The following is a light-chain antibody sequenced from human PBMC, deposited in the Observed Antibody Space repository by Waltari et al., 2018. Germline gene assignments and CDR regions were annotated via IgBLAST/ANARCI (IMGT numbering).Light chain of an antibody. Sequence: DIQLTQSPSFLSASVGDRVTITCRASQGISSYLAWYQQKPGKAPNLLIYTTSTLQSGVPSRFSGSGSGTEFTLTISSLQAEDLATYYCQQLYSYPLTFGGGIKVEIK. V-gene: IGKV1-9*01. CDR3: QQLYSYPLT. CDR2: TTS. J-gene: IGKJ4*01. CDR1: QGISSY.